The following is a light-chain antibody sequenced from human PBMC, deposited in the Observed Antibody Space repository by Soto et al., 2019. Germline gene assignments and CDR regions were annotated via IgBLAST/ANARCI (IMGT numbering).Light chain of an antibody. CDR2: GAS. CDR1: QNIRSN. Sequence: EIVMTQSPATLSVSPGERGTLSCRASQNIRSNVAWYQQRPGQAPRLLIDGASSRATGVPDRFSGSGSGTDFTLTISSLQFEDFAVYYCQQYNNWPRTFGQGTKVDI. V-gene: IGKV3D-15*01. CDR3: QQYNNWPRT. J-gene: IGKJ1*01.